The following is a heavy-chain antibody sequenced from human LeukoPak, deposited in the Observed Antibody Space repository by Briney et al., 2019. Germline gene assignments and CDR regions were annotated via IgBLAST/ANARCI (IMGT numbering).Heavy chain of an antibody. CDR2: IKSDGITI. V-gene: IGHV3-74*01. Sequence: GGSLRLSCAASGFTFSNYMMHWVRQAPGKGLVWVSRIKSDGITITYADSVKGRFTISRDNAKNTLYLQMNSLRAEDTAVYYCARDLVDSSGCFDYWGQGTLVTVSS. CDR1: GFTFSNYM. CDR3: ARDLVDSSGCFDY. J-gene: IGHJ4*02. D-gene: IGHD6-19*01.